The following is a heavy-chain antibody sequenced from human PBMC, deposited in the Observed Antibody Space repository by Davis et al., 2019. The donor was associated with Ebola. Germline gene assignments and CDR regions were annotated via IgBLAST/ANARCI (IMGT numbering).Heavy chain of an antibody. J-gene: IGHJ6*02. D-gene: IGHD3-22*01. V-gene: IGHV1-69*04. CDR1: GGTFSSYA. CDR3: ARAMYYYDSSGYSGMDV. CDR2: IIPILGIA. Sequence: AASVKVSCKASGGTFSSYAISWVRQAPGQGLEWMGRIIPILGIANYAQKFQGRVTITADKSTSTAYMELSSLRSEDTAVYYCARAMYYYDSSGYSGMDVWGQGTTVTVSS.